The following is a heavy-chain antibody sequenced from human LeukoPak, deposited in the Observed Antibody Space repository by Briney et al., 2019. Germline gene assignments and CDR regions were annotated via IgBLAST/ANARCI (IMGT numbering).Heavy chain of an antibody. V-gene: IGHV4-34*01. CDR1: GGSFSGYY. CDR2: INHSGST. J-gene: IGHJ4*02. CDR3: ARVSLHGSGSYSSGLNFDY. Sequence: SETLSLTCAVYGGSFSGYYWSWILQPPGKGLEWIGEINHSGSTNYNPSLKSRVTISVDTSKNQFSLKLSSVTAADTAVYYCARVSLHGSGSYSSGLNFDYWGQGTLVTVSS. D-gene: IGHD3-10*01.